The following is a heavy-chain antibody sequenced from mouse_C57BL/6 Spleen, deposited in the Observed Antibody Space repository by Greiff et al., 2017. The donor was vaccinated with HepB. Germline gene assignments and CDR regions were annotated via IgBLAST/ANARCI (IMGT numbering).Heavy chain of an antibody. CDR3: AGGSSYYWYFDV. V-gene: IGHV1-22*01. J-gene: IGHJ1*03. CDR1: GYTFTDYN. Sequence: VQLKESGPELVKPGASVKMSCKASGYTFTDYNMHWVKQSHGKSLEWIGYINPNNGGTSYNQKFKGKATLTVNKSSSTAYMELRSLTSEDSAVYYCAGGSSYYWYFDVWGTGTTVTVSS. CDR2: INPNNGGT. D-gene: IGHD1-1*01.